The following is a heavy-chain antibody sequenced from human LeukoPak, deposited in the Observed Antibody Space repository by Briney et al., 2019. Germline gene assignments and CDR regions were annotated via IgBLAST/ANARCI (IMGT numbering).Heavy chain of an antibody. CDR2: IYYSGST. V-gene: IGHV4-39*01. J-gene: IGHJ4*02. CDR1: GDSISSSGDY. CDR3: ARGAVTSTSLDY. Sequence: PSETLSLTCTVSGDSISSSGDYWGWIRQPPGKGLEWIGNIYYSGSTYYNPSLKSRVTIAVDTSKNQVSLKVTSVTAADTAVYYCARGAVTSTSLDYWGQGTLVTVSS. D-gene: IGHD2/OR15-2a*01.